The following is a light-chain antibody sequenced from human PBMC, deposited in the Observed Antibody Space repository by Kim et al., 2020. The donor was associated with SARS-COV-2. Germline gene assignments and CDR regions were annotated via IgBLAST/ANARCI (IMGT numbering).Light chain of an antibody. CDR1: QSVLYSSNNKNY. CDR2: WAS. V-gene: IGKV4-1*01. Sequence: DIVMTQSPESLAVSLGERATINCKSSQSVLYSSNNKNYLAWYQQKPGQPPKLLFYWASTRQSGVPDRFSGGGSGTDFTLTVSSLQAEDVEVYFCQQYWITPYTFSQRTKLEI. J-gene: IGKJ2*01. CDR3: QQYWITPYT.